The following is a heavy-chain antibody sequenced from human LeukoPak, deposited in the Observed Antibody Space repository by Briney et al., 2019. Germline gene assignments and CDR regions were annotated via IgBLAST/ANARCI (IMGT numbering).Heavy chain of an antibody. CDR1: GFTFSSYS. J-gene: IGHJ4*02. D-gene: IGHD3-3*01. CDR3: ARGRVVAYFDY. V-gene: IGHV3-21*01. Sequence: GGSLRLSCAASGFTFSSYSMNWVRQAPGKGLEWVSSISISSSYIYYADSVKGRFAISRDNAKNSLYLQMNSLRAQDTAVYYCARGRVVAYFDYWGQGTLVTVSS. CDR2: ISISSSYI.